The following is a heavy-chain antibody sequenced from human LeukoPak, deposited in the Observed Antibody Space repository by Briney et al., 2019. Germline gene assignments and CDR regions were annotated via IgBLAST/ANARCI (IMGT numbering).Heavy chain of an antibody. CDR3: AKRDVVIRVFLVGFHKEAYYFYS. J-gene: IGHJ4*02. V-gene: IGHV3-23*01. CDR1: GVTLSNYG. D-gene: IGHD2-21*01. CDR2: LSGSGGGT. Sequence: GGSLRLSCAVSGVTLSNYGMSWVREAPGEGLEWVAGLSGSGGGTNYADSVQGRFTISRDNPKNTLYLQRNSLRAEDTAVYVCAKRDVVIRVFLVGFHKEAYYFYSWGQGALVTVSS.